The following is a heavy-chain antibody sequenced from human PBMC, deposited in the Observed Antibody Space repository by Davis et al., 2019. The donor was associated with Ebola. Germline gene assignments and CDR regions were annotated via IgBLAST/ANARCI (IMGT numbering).Heavy chain of an antibody. V-gene: IGHV3-74*01. J-gene: IGHJ4*02. Sequence: GESLKISCAASGFTFSSYWMHWVRQAPGKGLVWVSRINSDGSSTSYADSVKGRFTISRDNAKNTLYLQMNSLRAEDTAVYYCARDRGAVARFDYWGQGTLVTVSS. CDR2: INSDGSST. CDR1: GFTFSSYW. D-gene: IGHD6-19*01. CDR3: ARDRGAVARFDY.